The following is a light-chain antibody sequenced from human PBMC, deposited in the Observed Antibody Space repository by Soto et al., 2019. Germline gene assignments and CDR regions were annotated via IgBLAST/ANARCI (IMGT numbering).Light chain of an antibody. Sequence: DIVMTQSPDSLAVSLGERATINCKSSQSVLYSSNNKNYLAWYQQKPRQPPKLLIYWASTRESGVPDRFSGSGSGTDVTLTISSLQAEDVAVYYCQQYYTNALTFGGGTKVGVK. J-gene: IGKJ4*01. CDR2: WAS. V-gene: IGKV4-1*01. CDR1: QSVLYSSNNKNY. CDR3: QQYYTNALT.